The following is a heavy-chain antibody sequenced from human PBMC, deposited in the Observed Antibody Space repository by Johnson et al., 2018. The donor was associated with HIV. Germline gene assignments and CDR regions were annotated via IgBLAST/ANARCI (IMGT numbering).Heavy chain of an antibody. D-gene: IGHD3-10*01. Sequence: VQLVESGGGLVQPGGSLRLSCAASGFTFRSYWMTWFRQTPGKGLEWVANINDGGSEKYYVDTVKGRFTVSRDNAKNSLYLQMNSLRAEDTAVYYCARSMRGAFDVWGQGTMVTVSS. J-gene: IGHJ3*01. CDR3: ARSMRGAFDV. CDR1: GFTFRSYW. CDR2: INDGGSEK. V-gene: IGHV3-7*03.